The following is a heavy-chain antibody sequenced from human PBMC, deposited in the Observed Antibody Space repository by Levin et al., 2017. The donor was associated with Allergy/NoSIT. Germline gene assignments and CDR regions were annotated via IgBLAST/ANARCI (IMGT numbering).Heavy chain of an antibody. J-gene: IGHJ4*02. CDR2: TYYRSNRYN. D-gene: IGHD3-3*02. CDR3: ARGIYGFFDY. CDR1: GDSVSSNSAV. Sequence: SQTLSLTCAISGDSVSSNSAVWNWIRQSPSRGLEWLGRTYYRSNRYNDYAVSVKGRITINPDTSKSQFSLQLNSVTPEDTAVYYCARGIYGFFDYWGQGTLVTVSS. V-gene: IGHV6-1*01.